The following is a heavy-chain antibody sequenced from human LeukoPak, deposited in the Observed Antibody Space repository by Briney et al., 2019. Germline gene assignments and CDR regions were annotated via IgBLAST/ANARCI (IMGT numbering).Heavy chain of an antibody. CDR3: ARDRLRSYYYYGMDV. D-gene: IGHD5/OR15-5a*01. CDR1: GFTFSSYA. Sequence: GGSLRLSCAASGFTFSSYAMHWVCQAPGKGLEWVAVISYDGSNKYYADSVKGRFTISRDNSKNTLYLQMNSLRAEDTAVYYCARDRLRSYYYYGMDVWGQGTTVTVSS. CDR2: ISYDGSNK. J-gene: IGHJ6*02. V-gene: IGHV3-30-3*01.